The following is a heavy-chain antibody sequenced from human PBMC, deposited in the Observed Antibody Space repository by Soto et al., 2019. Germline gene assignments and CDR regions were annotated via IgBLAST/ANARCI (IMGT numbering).Heavy chain of an antibody. CDR1: GYTFGTYD. Sequence: PGPSVKVSCKASGYTFGTYDFNWVRQAPGQGLEWMGWMNPNSGNTGYAQKFRGRVSMTRNTSISTAYMELSNLRSEDTALYFCARRKERSGPNYFDLWGQGTLVTVSS. J-gene: IGHJ4*02. CDR2: MNPNSGNT. CDR3: ARRKERSGPNYFDL. D-gene: IGHD6-25*01. V-gene: IGHV1-8*01.